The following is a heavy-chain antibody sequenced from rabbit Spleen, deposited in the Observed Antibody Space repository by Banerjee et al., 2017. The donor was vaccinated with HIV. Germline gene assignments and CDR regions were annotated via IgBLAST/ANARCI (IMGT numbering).Heavy chain of an antibody. V-gene: IGHV1S40*01. CDR1: GFSFSSGYD. D-gene: IGHD1-1*01. J-gene: IGHJ4*01. CDR2: IDTGSGST. Sequence: QQLVESGGGLVKPGASLTLTCTASGFSFSSGYDLCWVRQAPGKGLEWIVCIDTGSGSTWYASWVNGRFTISKTSSPTVTLQMTSLTVADTATYFCARDLVAVIGWNFNLWGPGTLVTVS. CDR3: ARDLVAVIGWNFNL.